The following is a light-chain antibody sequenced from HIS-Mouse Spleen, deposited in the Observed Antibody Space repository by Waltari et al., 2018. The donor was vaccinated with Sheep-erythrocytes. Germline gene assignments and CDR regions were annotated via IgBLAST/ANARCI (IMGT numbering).Light chain of an antibody. J-gene: IGLJ3*02. V-gene: IGLV2-23*02. CDR1: CSDGGSYNL. CDR3: CSYGGSSTPWV. CDR2: EFS. Sequence: QSALTQPASVSGSPGQSITIPFTGTCSDGGSYNLVPWYQQQPGEAPERMMYEFSKRPSEVSNRVSWCKSGNTASLAITELQAEDEADYYCCSYGGSSTPWVFGGETKLSVL.